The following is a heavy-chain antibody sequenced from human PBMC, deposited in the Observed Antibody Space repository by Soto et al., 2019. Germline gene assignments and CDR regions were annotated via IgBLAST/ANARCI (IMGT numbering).Heavy chain of an antibody. CDR2: ISGSGGST. Sequence: GGSLRLSCAASGFTFSSYAMSWVRQAPGKGLEWVSAISGSGGSTYYADSVKGRFTISRDNSKNTLYLQMNSLRAEDTAVYYCAKDHNYDRSGYYWSRDDAFDIWGPGTRVNVAS. CDR1: GFTFSSYA. J-gene: IGHJ3*02. V-gene: IGHV3-23*01. D-gene: IGHD3-22*01. CDR3: AKDHNYDRSGYYWSRDDAFDI.